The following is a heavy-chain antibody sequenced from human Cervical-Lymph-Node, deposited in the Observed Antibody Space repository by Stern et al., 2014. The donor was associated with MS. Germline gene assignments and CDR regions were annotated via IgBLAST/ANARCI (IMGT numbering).Heavy chain of an antibody. J-gene: IGHJ4*02. V-gene: IGHV3-33*01. CDR1: GFTFRDYG. CDR3: ARGLYYLDS. CDR2: VWYDGSIK. Sequence: VHLVESGGGVVQPGRSLRLSCAASGFTFRDYGMHWVRQAPGKGLEWVAIVWYDGSIKYYPDSVKGRFTISRDNSKNTLYLQLNSLRAEDTAVFYCARGLYYLDSWGRGTLVTVSS. D-gene: IGHD2-2*01.